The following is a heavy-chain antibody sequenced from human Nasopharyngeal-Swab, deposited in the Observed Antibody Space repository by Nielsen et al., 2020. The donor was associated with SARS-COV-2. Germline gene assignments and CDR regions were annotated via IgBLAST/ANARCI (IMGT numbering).Heavy chain of an antibody. Sequence: GESLKISCGASGFSFKTTPMHWVRQAPGMGLEWAAVIASDGSLYAQYSDPVKGRFTISRDDSKNTLDLQMNSLREEDTAVYYCAREGFTSGHAGTFDIRGQGTMVTVSS. CDR2: IASDGSLYA. CDR3: AREGFTSGHAGTFDI. J-gene: IGHJ3*02. D-gene: IGHD6-19*01. V-gene: IGHV3-30*16. CDR1: GFSFKTTP.